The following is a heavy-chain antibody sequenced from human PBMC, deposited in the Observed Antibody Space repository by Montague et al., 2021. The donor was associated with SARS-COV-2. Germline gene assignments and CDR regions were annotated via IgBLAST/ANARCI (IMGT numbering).Heavy chain of an antibody. J-gene: IGHJ2*01. Sequence: SETLSLTCSVSGGSINNYYWGWVRQSPGKGLEWIGYIYYSGSVTTSYNPSLKSRVSISVDTSENQFSLKLTSVTAADMAVYYCARRGGGEVFARFMYWYFDVWSRGPLVTVSS. D-gene: IGHD2-21*01. V-gene: IGHV4-59*13. CDR3: ARRGGGEVFARFMYWYFDV. CDR2: IYYSGSVTT. CDR1: GGSINNYY.